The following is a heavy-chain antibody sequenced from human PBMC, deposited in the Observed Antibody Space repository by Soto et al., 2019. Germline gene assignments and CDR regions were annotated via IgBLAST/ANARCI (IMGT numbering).Heavy chain of an antibody. J-gene: IGHJ5*02. D-gene: IGHD2-2*01. CDR2: ISSSSSYI. CDR3: AGIGRAYCSSTSCYGNWFDP. V-gene: IGHV3-21*01. CDR1: GFTFSSYS. Sequence: GGSLRLSCAASGFTFSSYSMNWVRQAPGKGLEWVSSISSSSSYIYYADSVKGRFTISRDNAKNSLYLQMNSLRAEDTAVYYCAGIGRAYCSSTSCYGNWFDPWGQGTLVTVSS.